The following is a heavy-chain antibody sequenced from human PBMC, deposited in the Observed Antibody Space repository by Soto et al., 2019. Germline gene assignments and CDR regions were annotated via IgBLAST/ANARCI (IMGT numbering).Heavy chain of an antibody. CDR1: GGSISTSNW. J-gene: IGHJ5*02. Sequence: PSETLSLTCAVSGGSISTSNWWSWVRQPPGKGLEWIGEVYRTGSTNYNPSLKSRVTISVDTSKNQFSLKLSSVTAADTAVYYCARALTTVTLFDPWGQGTLVTVS. D-gene: IGHD4-17*01. V-gene: IGHV4-4*02. CDR3: ARALTTVTLFDP. CDR2: VYRTGST.